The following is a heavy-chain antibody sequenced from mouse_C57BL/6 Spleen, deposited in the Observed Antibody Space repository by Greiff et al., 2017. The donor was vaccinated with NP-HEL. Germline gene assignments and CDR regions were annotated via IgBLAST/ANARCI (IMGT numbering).Heavy chain of an antibody. Sequence: VHVKQSGPELVKPGASVKIPCKASGYTFTDYNMDWVKQSHGKSLEWIGDINPNNGGTIYNQKFKGKATLTVDKSSSTAYMELRSLTSEDTAVYYCARGGSSGFYAMDYWGQGTSVTVSS. D-gene: IGHD3-2*02. V-gene: IGHV1-18*01. CDR2: INPNNGGT. CDR3: ARGGSSGFYAMDY. J-gene: IGHJ4*01. CDR1: GYTFTDYN.